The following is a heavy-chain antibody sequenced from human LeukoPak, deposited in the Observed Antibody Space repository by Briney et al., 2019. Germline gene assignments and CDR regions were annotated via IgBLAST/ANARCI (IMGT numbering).Heavy chain of an antibody. CDR2: IYYSGST. CDR3: ARGVPYYYDSSGYYAVVNAFDI. D-gene: IGHD3-22*01. CDR1: GGSISSYY. J-gene: IGHJ3*02. Sequence: SETLSLTCTVSGGSISSYYWSWIRQPPGKGLEWIGYIYYSGSTNYNPSLKSRVTISVDTSKNQFSLKLSSVTAADTAVYYCARGVPYYYDSSGYYAVVNAFDIWGQGTMVTVSS. V-gene: IGHV4-59*01.